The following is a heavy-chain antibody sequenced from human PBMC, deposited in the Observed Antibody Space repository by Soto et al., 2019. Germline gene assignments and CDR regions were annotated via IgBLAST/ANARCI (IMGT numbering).Heavy chain of an antibody. CDR2: IKSKTDGGTT. Sequence: GGSLRLSCAASGFTFSNAWMSWVRQAPGKGLEWVGRIKSKTDGGTTDYAAPVKGRFTISRDDSKNTLYLQMNSLKTEDTAVYYCTTDREKYYYDSSGYYYSYWGQGTLVTVSS. V-gene: IGHV3-15*01. D-gene: IGHD3-22*01. CDR1: GFTFSNAW. CDR3: TTDREKYYYDSSGYYYSY. J-gene: IGHJ4*02.